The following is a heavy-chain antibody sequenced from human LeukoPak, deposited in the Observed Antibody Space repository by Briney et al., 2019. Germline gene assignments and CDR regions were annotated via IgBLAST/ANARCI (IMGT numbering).Heavy chain of an antibody. CDR1: GYTFTSYD. V-gene: IGHV1-8*01. Sequence: ASVKVSCKASGYTFTSYDINWVRQATGQGLEWMGWMNPNSGNTGYAQKFQGRVTITRNTSISTAYMELSSLRSEDTAVYYCARVPHYDILTGYYPMDVWGKGTTVTVSS. J-gene: IGHJ6*03. CDR2: MNPNSGNT. D-gene: IGHD3-9*01. CDR3: ARVPHYDILTGYYPMDV.